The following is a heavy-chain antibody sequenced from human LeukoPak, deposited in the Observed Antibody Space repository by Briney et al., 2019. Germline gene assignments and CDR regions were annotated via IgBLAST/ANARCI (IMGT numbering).Heavy chain of an antibody. CDR3: AKEGTSYCSGGSCYSGYFDY. Sequence: GGSLRLSCAASGFTVSSNYMSWVRQAPGTGLEWVSVIYSGGSTYYADSVKGRFTISRDNSKNTLYLQMNSLRAEDTAVYYCAKEGTSYCSGGSCYSGYFDYWGQGTLVTVSS. J-gene: IGHJ4*02. D-gene: IGHD2-15*01. CDR1: GFTVSSNY. V-gene: IGHV3-53*05. CDR2: IYSGGST.